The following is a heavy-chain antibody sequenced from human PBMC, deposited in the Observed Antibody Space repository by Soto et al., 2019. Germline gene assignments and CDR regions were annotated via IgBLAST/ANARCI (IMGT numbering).Heavy chain of an antibody. CDR1: GGSISSGGYY. CDR2: IYYSGST. CDR3: ARDLDYGGNSFYFDY. D-gene: IGHD4-17*01. Sequence: SETLSLTCTVSGGSISSGGYYWSWIRQHPGKGLEWIGYIYYSGSTYYNPSLKSRVTISVDTSKNQFSLKLSSVTAADTAVYYCARDLDYGGNSFYFDYWGQGTLVTVSS. V-gene: IGHV4-31*03. J-gene: IGHJ4*02.